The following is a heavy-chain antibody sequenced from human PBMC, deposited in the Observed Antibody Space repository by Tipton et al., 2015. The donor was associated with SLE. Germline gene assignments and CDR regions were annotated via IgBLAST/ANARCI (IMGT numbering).Heavy chain of an antibody. D-gene: IGHD6-6*01. CDR2: TYYRSKWYN. Sequence: TLSLTCIISGDSVSSNNAAWNWIRQSPSRGLEWLGRTYYRSKWYNDYAVSVKSPITINPDTSKNQFSLKLSSVTAADTAVYYCARCGSSLTWDYYYMDVWGKGTTVTISS. J-gene: IGHJ6*03. CDR1: GDSVSSNNAA. CDR3: ARCGSSLTWDYYYMDV. V-gene: IGHV6-1*01.